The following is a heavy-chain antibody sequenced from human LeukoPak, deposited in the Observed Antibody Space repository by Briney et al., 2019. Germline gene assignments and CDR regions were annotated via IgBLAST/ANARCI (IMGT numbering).Heavy chain of an antibody. CDR3: ARSRDNMYYYDTLPHDRHYYYYMDV. J-gene: IGHJ6*03. V-gene: IGHV1-69*13. Sequence: GASVKVSCKASGGTFSSYAISWVRQAPGQGLEWMGGIIPIFGTANYAQKFQGRVTITADESTSTAYMELSSLRSEDTAVYYCARSRDNMYYYDTLPHDRHYYYYMDVWGKGTTVTISS. D-gene: IGHD3-22*01. CDR2: IIPIFGTA. CDR1: GGTFSSYA.